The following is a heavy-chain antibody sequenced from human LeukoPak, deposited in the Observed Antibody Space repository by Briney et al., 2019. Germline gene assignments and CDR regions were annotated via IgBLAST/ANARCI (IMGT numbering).Heavy chain of an antibody. CDR2: IKSKTDGGTT. V-gene: IGHV3-15*07. D-gene: IGHD2-15*01. Sequence: PGGSLRLSCAASGFTFSNAWMNWVRQAPGKGLEWVGRIKSKTDGGTTDYAVPVKGRFTISRDDSKNTLYLQMNSLKTEDTAVYYCTTAHCSGGSCYVYYYYGMDVWGQGTTVTVSS. CDR1: GFTFSNAW. CDR3: TTAHCSGGSCYVYYYYGMDV. J-gene: IGHJ6*02.